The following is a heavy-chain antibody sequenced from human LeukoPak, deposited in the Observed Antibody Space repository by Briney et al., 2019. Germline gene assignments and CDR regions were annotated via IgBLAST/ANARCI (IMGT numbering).Heavy chain of an antibody. D-gene: IGHD1-7*01. CDR2: IYYSGST. V-gene: IGHV4-61*08. Sequence: PSETLSLTCTVSGGSISSGDYYWSWIRQPPGKGLEWIGYIYYSGSTYYNPSLKSRVTISVDTSKNQFSLKLSSVTAADTAVYYCASSDIGTTAYYFDYWGQGTLVTVSS. CDR3: ASSDIGTTAYYFDY. J-gene: IGHJ4*02. CDR1: GGSISSGDYY.